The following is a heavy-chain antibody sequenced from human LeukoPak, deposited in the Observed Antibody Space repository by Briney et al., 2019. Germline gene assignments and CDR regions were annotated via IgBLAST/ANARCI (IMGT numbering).Heavy chain of an antibody. J-gene: IGHJ4*02. CDR2: IWYDGSNK. V-gene: IGHV3-33*01. D-gene: IGHD4-23*01. Sequence: PGRSLRLSCAASGFTFSSYGMHWVRQAPGKGLEWVAVIWYDGSNKCYADSVKGRFTISRDNSKDTLYLQMNSLRAEDTAVYYCARDQRLPYGGNSVLVYWGQGTLVTVSS. CDR3: ARDQRLPYGGNSVLVY. CDR1: GFTFSSYG.